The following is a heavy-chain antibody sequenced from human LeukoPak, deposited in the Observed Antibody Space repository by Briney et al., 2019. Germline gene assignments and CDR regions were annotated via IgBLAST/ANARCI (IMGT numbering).Heavy chain of an antibody. CDR2: INPNSGGR. J-gene: IGHJ4*02. Sequence: ASVKVSCKASGYTFSGYYMHWVRQAPGQGLEWMGWINPNSGGRNYAQKFQGRVTMTRDTSISTAYMELSRLRSDDTAVYYCARHYYDSSGYYYYTLDYWGQGTLVTASS. CDR1: GYTFSGYY. V-gene: IGHV1-2*02. CDR3: ARHYYDSSGYYYYTLDY. D-gene: IGHD3-22*01.